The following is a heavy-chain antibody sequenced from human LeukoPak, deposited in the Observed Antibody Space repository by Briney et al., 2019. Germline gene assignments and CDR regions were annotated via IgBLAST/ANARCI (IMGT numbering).Heavy chain of an antibody. V-gene: IGHV1-69*06. CDR3: ARVPNYYYYYMDV. Sequence: SVKVSCKASGGTFSSYAISWVRQAPGQGLEWMGGIIPIFGTANYAQKFQGRVTITADKSTSTAYMELSSLRSEDTAVYYCARVPNYYYYYMDVWGKGTTVTVSS. CDR2: IIPIFGTA. CDR1: GGTFSSYA. J-gene: IGHJ6*03.